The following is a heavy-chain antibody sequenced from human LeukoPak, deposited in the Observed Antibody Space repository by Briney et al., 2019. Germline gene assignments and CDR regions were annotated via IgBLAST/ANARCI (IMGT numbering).Heavy chain of an antibody. V-gene: IGHV4-34*01. CDR3: ARQSSGWYGY. Sequence: SETLSLTCAVYGGSFSGYYWSWIRQPPGKGLEWIGEINHSGSTNYNPSLKSRVTISVDTSKNQFSLKLSSVTAADTAVYYCARQSSGWYGYWGQGTLVTVSS. CDR2: INHSGST. D-gene: IGHD6-19*01. J-gene: IGHJ4*02. CDR1: GGSFSGYY.